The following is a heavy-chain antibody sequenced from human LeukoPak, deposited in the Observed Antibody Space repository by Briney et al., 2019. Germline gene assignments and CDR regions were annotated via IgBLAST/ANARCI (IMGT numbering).Heavy chain of an antibody. CDR1: GFTFSSYS. Sequence: PGGSLRLSCAASGFTFSSYSMNWVRQAPGKGLEWVSSISSSSSYIYYADSVKGRFTISRDNAKNSLYLQMNSLRAEDTAVYYCARGFDRRRYYYYYMDVWGKGTTVTVSS. CDR2: ISSSSSYI. J-gene: IGHJ6*03. CDR3: ARGFDRRRYYYYYMDV. D-gene: IGHD3-16*01. V-gene: IGHV3-21*01.